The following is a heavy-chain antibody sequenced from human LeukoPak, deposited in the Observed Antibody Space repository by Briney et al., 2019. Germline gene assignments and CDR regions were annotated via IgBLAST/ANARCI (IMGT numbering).Heavy chain of an antibody. V-gene: IGHV3-66*01. CDR2: IYSDGST. J-gene: IGHJ3*02. D-gene: IGHD6-13*01. CDR3: TRVRVSFSSSLDAFDI. CDR1: GFTVSSNY. Sequence: PGGSLRLSCAASGFTVSSNYMSWVRQAPGKWLEWVSIIYSDGSTYYADSVKGKFTISRDNSKNTLYFQMNSLRAEDTAIYYCTRVRVSFSSSLDAFDIWGRGTMVTVPS.